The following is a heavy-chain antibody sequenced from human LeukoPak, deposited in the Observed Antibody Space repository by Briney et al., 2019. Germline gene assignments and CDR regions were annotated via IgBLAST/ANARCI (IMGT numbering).Heavy chain of an antibody. V-gene: IGHV1-2*02. CDR2: INPNSGGT. J-gene: IGHJ6*03. CDR1: GYTFTGYY. CDR3: ARGSSGWPYYYYYYMDV. Sequence: ASVKVSCKASGYTFTGYYMHWVRQAPGQGLEWMGWINPNSGGTNYAQKFQGRVTMTRDMSTSTVYMELSSLRSEDTAVYYCARGSSGWPYYYYYYMDVWGKGTTVTVSS. D-gene: IGHD6-19*01.